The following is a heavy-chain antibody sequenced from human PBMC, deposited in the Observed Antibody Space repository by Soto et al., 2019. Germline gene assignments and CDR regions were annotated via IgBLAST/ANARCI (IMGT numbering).Heavy chain of an antibody. D-gene: IGHD2-15*01. V-gene: IGHV3-11*01. CDR1: CFSFSTYY. J-gene: IGHJ4*02. CDR3: YATAIAASDY. Sequence: PVGSLRLSCAASCFSFSTYYMSWIRQAPGRGLEWVSYISDSGSIVYLADSVKGRFTISRDNAKNSLYLQMNSLRTEDTAVYYYYATAIAASDYWGQGTPVTVSS. CDR2: ISDSGSIV.